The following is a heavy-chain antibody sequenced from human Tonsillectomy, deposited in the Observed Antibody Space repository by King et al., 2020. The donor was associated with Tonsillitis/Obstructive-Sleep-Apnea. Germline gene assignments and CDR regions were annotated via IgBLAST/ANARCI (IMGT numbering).Heavy chain of an antibody. CDR2: ISYDGSNK. V-gene: IGHV3-30*04. CDR1: GFTFSPYA. CDR3: ARDLEQLALDY. Sequence: VQLVESGGGVVQPGRSLRLSCAASGFTFSPYAMHWVRQAPGKGLEWVAVISYDGSNKYYADSVKGRFTISRDNSKNTLYLQMNSLRAEETAVYYCARDLEQLALDYWGQGTLVTVSS. J-gene: IGHJ4*02. D-gene: IGHD6-6*01.